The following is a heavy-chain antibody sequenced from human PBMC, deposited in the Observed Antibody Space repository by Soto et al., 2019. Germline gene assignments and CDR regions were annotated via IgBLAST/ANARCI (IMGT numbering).Heavy chain of an antibody. J-gene: IGHJ4*02. D-gene: IGHD3-9*01. CDR3: AKDRLTGYYDWYYFDC. CDR2: ISYDGSNK. CDR1: GFTFSSYG. V-gene: IGHV3-30*18. Sequence: PGGSLRLSCAACGFTFSSYGMHWVRQAPGKGLEWVAVISYDGSNKYYADSVKGRFTISRDNSKNTLYLQMNSLRAEDTAVYYCAKDRLTGYYDWYYFDCWGQGTLVTVSS.